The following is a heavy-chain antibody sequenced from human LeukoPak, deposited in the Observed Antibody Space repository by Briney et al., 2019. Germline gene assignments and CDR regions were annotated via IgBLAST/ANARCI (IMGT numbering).Heavy chain of an antibody. CDR2: INHSGST. D-gene: IGHD6-13*01. CDR3: ARGVQQLGHKFDY. J-gene: IGHJ4*02. Sequence: PSETLSLTCAVYGGSFSGYYWSWIRQPPGKGLEWIGEINHSGSTNYNPSLKSRVTISVDTSKNQFSLKLSSVTAADTAAYYCARGVQQLGHKFDYWGQGTLVTVSS. V-gene: IGHV4-34*01. CDR1: GGSFSGYY.